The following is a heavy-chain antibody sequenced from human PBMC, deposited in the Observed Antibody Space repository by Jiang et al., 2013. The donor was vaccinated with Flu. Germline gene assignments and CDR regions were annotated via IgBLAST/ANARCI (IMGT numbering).Heavy chain of an antibody. CDR3: AKGVGAAAGTFDY. Sequence: VQLLESGGGVVQPGGSLRLSCAASGFTFSSYGMHWVRQAPGKGLEWVAFIRYDGSNKYYADSVKGRFTISRDNSKNTLYLQMNSLRAEDTAVYYCAKGVGAAAGTFDYWGQGTLVTVSS. CDR1: GFTFSSYG. V-gene: IGHV3-30*02. J-gene: IGHJ4*02. CDR2: IRYDGSNK. D-gene: IGHD6-13*01.